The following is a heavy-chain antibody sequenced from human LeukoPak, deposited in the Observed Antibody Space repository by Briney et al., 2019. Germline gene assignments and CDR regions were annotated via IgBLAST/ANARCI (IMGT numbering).Heavy chain of an antibody. J-gene: IGHJ4*02. Sequence: SETLSLTCAVYGGSFSGYYWSWIRQPPGKGLEWIGEINHSGSTNYNPSLKSRVTISVDTSKNQFSLKLSSVTAADTAVYYCARRSRPKRGYSGYGHFDYWGQGTLVTVSS. CDR1: GGSFSGYY. CDR2: INHSGST. D-gene: IGHD5-12*01. V-gene: IGHV4-34*01. CDR3: ARRSRPKRGYSGYGHFDY.